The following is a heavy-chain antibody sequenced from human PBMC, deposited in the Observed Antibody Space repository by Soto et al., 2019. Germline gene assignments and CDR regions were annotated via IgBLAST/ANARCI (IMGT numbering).Heavy chain of an antibody. CDR3: AKDLGPYCTNGVCYTAGGYYYYGMDV. J-gene: IGHJ6*02. Sequence: SGGSLRLSCAASGFTFSSYGMHWVRQAPGKGLEWVAVISYDGSNKYYADSVKGRFTISRDNSKNTLYLQMNSLRAEDTAVYYCAKDLGPYCTNGVCYTAGGYYYYGMDVWGQGTTVTVSS. CDR1: GFTFSSYG. V-gene: IGHV3-30*18. D-gene: IGHD2-8*01. CDR2: ISYDGSNK.